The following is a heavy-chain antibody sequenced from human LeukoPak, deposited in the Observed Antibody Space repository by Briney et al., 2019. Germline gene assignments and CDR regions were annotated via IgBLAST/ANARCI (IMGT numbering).Heavy chain of an antibody. CDR1: GFTFSSYE. V-gene: IGHV3-73*01. Sequence: GGSLRLSCAASGFTFSSYEMNWVRQAPGKGLEWVGRIGSKPNSYATAYAASVKGRFTISRDNSKNTLYLQMTSLRAEDTAVYYCAKDQGSGSENYSWGYFDYWGQGTLVTVSS. D-gene: IGHD3-10*01. CDR3: AKDQGSGSENYSWGYFDY. CDR2: IGSKPNSYAT. J-gene: IGHJ4*02.